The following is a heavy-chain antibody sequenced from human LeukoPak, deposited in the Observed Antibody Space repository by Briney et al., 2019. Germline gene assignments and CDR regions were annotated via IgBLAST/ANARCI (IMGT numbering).Heavy chain of an antibody. CDR3: ARKLESYCYYYGMDV. J-gene: IGHJ6*02. Sequence: SETLSLTCAVYGGSFSGYYWSWIRQPPGKGLEWIGEINHSGSTNYNPSLKSRVTISVDTSKNQFSLKLSSVTAADTAVYYCARKLESYCYYYGMDVWGQGTTVTVSS. D-gene: IGHD1-7*01. V-gene: IGHV4-34*01. CDR2: INHSGST. CDR1: GGSFSGYY.